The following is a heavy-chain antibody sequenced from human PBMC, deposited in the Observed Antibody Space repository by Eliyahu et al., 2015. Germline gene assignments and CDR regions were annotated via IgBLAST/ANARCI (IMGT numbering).Heavy chain of an antibody. Sequence: QVQLVQSGAEXKKPGASVKVSCKASGYTFTDYXVHWVRQAPGQGLEWMGWINPRSGDTNYAQKFQGRVTMTRDTSITTAYMELSRLRSDDSAIYYCARDRLWSNNWFDPWGQGTLVTVSS. V-gene: IGHV1-2*02. CDR2: INPRSGDT. D-gene: IGHD3-3*01. CDR1: GYTFTDYX. J-gene: IGHJ5*02. CDR3: ARDRLWSNNWFDP.